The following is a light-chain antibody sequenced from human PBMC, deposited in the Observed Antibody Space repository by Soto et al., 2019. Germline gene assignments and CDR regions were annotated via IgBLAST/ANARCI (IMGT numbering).Light chain of an antibody. CDR3: MPALGTPYT. Sequence: DIVMTQSPLSLPVTPGEPASISCRSSQSLLHSNGYNSLDWYLPKPGQSPQLLIYLGSSRASGVPEWVSGTGSGTDFTLKISIVEDGDVEVYYCMPALGTPYTFGHGTKLEIK. J-gene: IGKJ2*01. CDR1: QSLLHSNGYNS. CDR2: LGS. V-gene: IGKV2-28*01.